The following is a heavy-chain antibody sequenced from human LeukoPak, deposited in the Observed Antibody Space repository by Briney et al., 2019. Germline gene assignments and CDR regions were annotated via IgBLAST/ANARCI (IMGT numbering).Heavy chain of an antibody. J-gene: IGHJ4*02. V-gene: IGHV3-23*01. CDR1: GFTFSSYG. CDR3: AKGHYYGSGSLDY. D-gene: IGHD3-10*01. Sequence: GGSLRLSCAASGFTFSSYGMSWVRQAPGKGLEWVSAIGGRDGSTHYADSVKGRFTISRDNSKNTLYVQMNSLRAEDTAVYYCAKGHYYGSGSLDYWGQGTLVTVSS. CDR2: IGGRDGST.